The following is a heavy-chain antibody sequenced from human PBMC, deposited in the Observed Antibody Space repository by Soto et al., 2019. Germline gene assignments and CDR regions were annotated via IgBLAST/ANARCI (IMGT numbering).Heavy chain of an antibody. J-gene: IGHJ4*02. D-gene: IGHD6-19*01. V-gene: IGHV3-11*05. Sequence: QVQLVESGGGLVKPGGSLRLSCAASGFTFSGYYMSWIRQAPGKGLEWVSYISSSSSYTNYADSVKGRFTISRDNAKNSLYLQMNSLRAEDTAVYYCARDYSSGRLFDYWGQGTLVTVSS. CDR2: ISSSSSYT. CDR1: GFTFSGYY. CDR3: ARDYSSGRLFDY.